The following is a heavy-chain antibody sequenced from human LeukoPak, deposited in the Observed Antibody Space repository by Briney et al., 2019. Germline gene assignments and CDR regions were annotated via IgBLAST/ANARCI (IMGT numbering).Heavy chain of an antibody. CDR3: ARQIRGDAFDI. J-gene: IGHJ3*02. CDR2: IYYSGST. Sequence: TETLSLTRTVSGGSISSYYWSWIRQPPGKGLEWIGYIYYSGSTNYNPSLKSRVTISVDTSKNQFSLKLSSVTAADTAVYYCARQIRGDAFDIWGQGTMVTVSS. D-gene: IGHD3-16*01. CDR1: GGSISSYY. V-gene: IGHV4-59*01.